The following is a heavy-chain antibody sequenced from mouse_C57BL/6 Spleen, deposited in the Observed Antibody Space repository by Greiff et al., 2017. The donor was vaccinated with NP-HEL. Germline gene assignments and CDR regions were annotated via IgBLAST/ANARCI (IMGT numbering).Heavy chain of an antibody. V-gene: IGHV1-5*01. CDR3: TRYYDYGGYAMDY. Sequence: VQLQQSGTVLARPGASVKMSCKTSGYTFTSYWMHWVKQRPGQGLEWIGAIYPGNSDTSYNQKFKGKAKLTAVTSASTAYMELSSLTNEDSAVYYCTRYYDYGGYAMDYWGQGTSVTVSS. D-gene: IGHD2-4*01. CDR1: GYTFTSYW. J-gene: IGHJ4*01. CDR2: IYPGNSDT.